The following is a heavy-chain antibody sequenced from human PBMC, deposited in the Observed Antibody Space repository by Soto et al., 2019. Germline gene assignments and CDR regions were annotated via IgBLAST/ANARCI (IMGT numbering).Heavy chain of an antibody. CDR2: IKQDGSEK. CDR3: ARSSDYYDSSGYYYYLDY. D-gene: IGHD3-22*01. CDR1: GFTFSSYW. J-gene: IGHJ4*02. V-gene: IGHV3-7*05. Sequence: ESGGGLVQPGGSLRLSCAASGFTFSSYWMSWVRQAPGKGLEWVANIKQDGSEKYYVDSVKGRFTISRDNAKNSLYLQMNSLRAEDTAVYYCARSSDYYDSSGYYYYLDYWGQGTLVTVSS.